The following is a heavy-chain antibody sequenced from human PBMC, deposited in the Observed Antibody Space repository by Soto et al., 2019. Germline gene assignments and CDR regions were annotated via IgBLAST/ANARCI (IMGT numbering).Heavy chain of an antibody. Sequence: QVHLQESGPGLVKPSETLSLTCTVSGGSINGYYWNWIRQTPGKGLEWLGYIYFSGSTHYNPTLKTRLTISLDTSKKQFSLKLGSVTAADTAVYYCARQEAVPGTPFDSWGQGTLVSVSS. CDR3: ARQEAVPGTPFDS. J-gene: IGHJ4*02. CDR2: IYFSGST. CDR1: GGSINGYY. D-gene: IGHD6-19*01. V-gene: IGHV4-59*01.